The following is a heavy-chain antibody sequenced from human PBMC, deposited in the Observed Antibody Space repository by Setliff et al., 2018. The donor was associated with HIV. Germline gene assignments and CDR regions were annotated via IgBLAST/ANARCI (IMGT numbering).Heavy chain of an antibody. CDR3: ARGRRDCSSGSCYGPYYMDV. V-gene: IGHV3-74*01. Sequence: GGSLRLSCAASEFAFSTYWMHWVRQAPGKGLVWVSRINTDERYTLYAGSVKGRFTISRDNAKSTLYLQMNSLRAEDTATYYCARGRRDCSSGSCYGPYYMDVWGKGTTVTVS. J-gene: IGHJ6*03. D-gene: IGHD2-15*01. CDR1: EFAFSTYW. CDR2: INTDERYT.